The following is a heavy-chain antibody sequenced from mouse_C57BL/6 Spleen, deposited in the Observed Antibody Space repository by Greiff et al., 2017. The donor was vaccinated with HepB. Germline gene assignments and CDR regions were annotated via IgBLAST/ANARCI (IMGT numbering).Heavy chain of an antibody. CDR1: GYAFSSSW. J-gene: IGHJ4*01. Sequence: VQLQQSGPELVKPGASVKISCKASGYAFSSSWMNWVKQRPGKGLEWIGRIYPGDGDTNYNGKFKGKATLTADKYSSTAYMQLSSLTSEDSAVYFCARSGAYYSNLPYAMDYWGQGTSVTVSS. V-gene: IGHV1-82*01. CDR3: ARSGAYYSNLPYAMDY. CDR2: IYPGDGDT. D-gene: IGHD2-5*01.